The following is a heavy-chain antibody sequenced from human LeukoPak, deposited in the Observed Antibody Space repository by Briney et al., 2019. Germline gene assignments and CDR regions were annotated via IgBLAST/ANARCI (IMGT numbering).Heavy chain of an antibody. Sequence: SETLSLTCAVSGVSITYSNWWSWVRQPPGKGLEWIGEIHDDGGFHCNPLLKGRVAMSMDRSQNQFSLKLSSVTAADTAVYYCARASLTGQYRGLRWFDPWGQGTLVTVSS. D-gene: IGHD3-9*01. CDR1: GVSITYSNW. J-gene: IGHJ5*02. V-gene: IGHV4-4*02. CDR2: IHDDGGF. CDR3: ARASLTGQYRGLRWFDP.